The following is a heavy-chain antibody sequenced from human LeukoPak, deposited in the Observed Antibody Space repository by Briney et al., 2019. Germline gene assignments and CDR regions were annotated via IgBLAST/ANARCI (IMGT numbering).Heavy chain of an antibody. CDR2: IYYSGST. CDR1: GGSISSYY. Sequence: PETLSLTCTVSGGSISSYYWSWIRQPPGKGLEWIGYIYYSGSTNYNPSLKSRVTISVDTSKNQFSLKLSSVTAADTAVYYCARGFGVALPFDYWGQGTLVTVSS. CDR3: ARGFGVALPFDY. D-gene: IGHD3-3*01. V-gene: IGHV4-59*01. J-gene: IGHJ4*02.